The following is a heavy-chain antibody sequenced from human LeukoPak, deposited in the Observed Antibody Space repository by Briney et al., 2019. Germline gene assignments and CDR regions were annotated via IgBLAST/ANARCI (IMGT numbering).Heavy chain of an antibody. J-gene: IGHJ4*02. CDR3: AKIRDRMRRLQLPDFDH. Sequence: GGSLRLSCAASGFSFGSHAMSWVRQAPGKGLEWVAFIWYDGSDKYYADSVKGRFTISRDNSKNTLYLEMNSLRAEDTAVYYCAKIRDRMRRLQLPDFDHWGQGTLVTVSS. CDR2: IWYDGSDK. CDR1: GFSFGSHA. V-gene: IGHV3-33*08. D-gene: IGHD5-24*01.